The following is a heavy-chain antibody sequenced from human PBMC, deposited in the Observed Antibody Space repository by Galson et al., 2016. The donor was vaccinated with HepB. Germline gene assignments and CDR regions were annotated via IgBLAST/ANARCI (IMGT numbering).Heavy chain of an antibody. J-gene: IGHJ5*02. CDR3: TSAPLLPYGTNVRGWFDP. CDR1: GSTLNELS. D-gene: IGHD4-17*01. CDR2: FDPEDGKM. Sequence: SVKVSCKVSGSTLNELSIHWVRQAPGKGLEWMGGFDPEDGKMIYAQRFRGRVTLTEDTSTDTAYMELSSLRSGDTAIYYCTSAPLLPYGTNVRGWFDPWGQGTLVIVSS. V-gene: IGHV1-24*01.